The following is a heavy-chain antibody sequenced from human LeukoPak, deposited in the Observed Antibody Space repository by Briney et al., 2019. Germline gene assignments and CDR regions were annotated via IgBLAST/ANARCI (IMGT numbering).Heavy chain of an antibody. D-gene: IGHD3-10*01. V-gene: IGHV3-53*01. CDR3: ARVHVLLWFGELSSYFDY. CDR1: GFTVSSNY. Sequence: GGSLRLSCAASGFTVSSNYMSWVRQAPGKGLEWVSVIYSGGSTYYADSVKGRFTISRDNSKNTLYLQMNSLRAEDTAVYYCARVHVLLWFGELSSYFDYWGQGTLVTVSS. CDR2: IYSGGST. J-gene: IGHJ4*02.